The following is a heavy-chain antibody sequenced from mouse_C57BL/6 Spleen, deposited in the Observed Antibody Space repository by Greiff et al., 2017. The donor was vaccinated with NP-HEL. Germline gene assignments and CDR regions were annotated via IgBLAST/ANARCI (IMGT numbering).Heavy chain of an antibody. Sequence: QVQLKQPGAELVKPGASVKVSCKASGYTFTSYWMHWVKQRPGQGLEWIGRIHPSDSDTNYNQKFKGKATLTVDKSSSTAYMQLSSLTSEDSAVYYCAIWDYSNPVYYWGQGTTLTVSS. CDR3: AIWDYSNPVYY. V-gene: IGHV1-74*01. J-gene: IGHJ2*01. CDR1: GYTFTSYW. CDR2: IHPSDSDT. D-gene: IGHD2-5*01.